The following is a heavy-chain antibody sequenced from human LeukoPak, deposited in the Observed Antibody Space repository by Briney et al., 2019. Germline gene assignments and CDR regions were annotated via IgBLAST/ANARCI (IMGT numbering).Heavy chain of an antibody. V-gene: IGHV5-51*01. CDR2: IYPADSDT. Sequence: GESLKISCQLSGYSFINYWIGWVRQMHGKGLESMGIIYPADSDTTYSPSFQGQVTISADKSISTVYLQWSSLKASDTAMYYCARQSRDGSKTRGYYFDYWGQGTLVTVSS. J-gene: IGHJ4*02. D-gene: IGHD3-10*01. CDR1: GYSFINYW. CDR3: ARQSRDGSKTRGYYFDY.